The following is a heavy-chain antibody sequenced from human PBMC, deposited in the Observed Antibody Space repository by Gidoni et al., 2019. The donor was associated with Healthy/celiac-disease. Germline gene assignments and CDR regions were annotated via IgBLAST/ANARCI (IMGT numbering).Heavy chain of an antibody. Sequence: QVQLQESGPGLVKPSGTLSLTCAVSGGSISSSNWWSWVRQPPGKGLEWIGEIYHSGSTNYNPSLTSRVTISVDKSKNQFSPKLSSVTAADTAVYYCASEFRRLEVRGNDVAFDIWGQGTMVTVSS. CDR2: IYHSGST. J-gene: IGHJ3*02. CDR1: GGSISSSNW. D-gene: IGHD3-10*01. V-gene: IGHV4-4*02. CDR3: ASEFRRLEVRGNDVAFDI.